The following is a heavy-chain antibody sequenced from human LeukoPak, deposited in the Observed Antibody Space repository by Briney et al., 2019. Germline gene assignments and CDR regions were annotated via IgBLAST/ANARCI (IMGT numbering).Heavy chain of an antibody. CDR1: GGSISSYY. J-gene: IGHJ4*02. CDR2: IYYSGST. CDR3: ARSELLWFGGVNSGFDY. D-gene: IGHD3-10*01. V-gene: IGHV4-59*01. Sequence: SETLSLTCTVSGGSISSYYWSWLRQPAGKGLEWIGYIYYSGSTNYNPSLKSRVTISVDTSKTQFSLRLSSVTAADPAVYYCARSELLWFGGVNSGFDYWGQGTLVTVSS.